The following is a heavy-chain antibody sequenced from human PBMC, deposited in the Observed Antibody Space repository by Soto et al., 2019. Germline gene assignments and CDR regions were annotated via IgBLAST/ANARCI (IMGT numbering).Heavy chain of an antibody. D-gene: IGHD3-22*01. CDR2: IYPGDSDT. V-gene: IGHV5-51*01. Sequence: GESLKISCKGSGYSLTSYWIGWVRQMPGKGLEWMGIIYPGDSDTRYSPSFQGQVTISADKSISTAYLQWSSLKASDTAMYYCARQTPTYYYDSSGYRSPHAFDIWGQGTMVTVSS. CDR1: GYSLTSYW. CDR3: ARQTPTYYYDSSGYRSPHAFDI. J-gene: IGHJ3*02.